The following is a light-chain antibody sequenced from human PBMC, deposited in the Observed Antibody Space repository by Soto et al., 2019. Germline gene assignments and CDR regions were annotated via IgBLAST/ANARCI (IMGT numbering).Light chain of an antibody. Sequence: QSVLTQPASVSVSPGQSITISCTGTSSDVGNYIFVSWYRQHPGKAPKLMIYDINNRPSGVSNRFSGSKSSNTASLTISGLQAEDEADYYCVSYTTSASYVFGTGTKVTVL. V-gene: IGLV2-14*01. CDR2: DIN. CDR3: VSYTTSASYV. CDR1: SSDVGNYIF. J-gene: IGLJ1*01.